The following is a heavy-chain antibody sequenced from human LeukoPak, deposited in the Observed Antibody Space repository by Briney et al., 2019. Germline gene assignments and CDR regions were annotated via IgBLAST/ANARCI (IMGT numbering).Heavy chain of an antibody. CDR1: GYTFTGYY. CDR2: ISAYNGNT. D-gene: IGHD2-15*01. J-gene: IGHJ4*02. CDR3: ARDRRYCSGGSCYLY. V-gene: IGHV1-18*04. Sequence: ASVKVSCKASGYTFTGYYMHWVRQAPGQGLEWMGWISAYNGNTNYAQKLQGRVTMTTDTSTSTAYMELRSLRSDDTAVYYCARDRRYCSGGSCYLYWGQGTLVTVSS.